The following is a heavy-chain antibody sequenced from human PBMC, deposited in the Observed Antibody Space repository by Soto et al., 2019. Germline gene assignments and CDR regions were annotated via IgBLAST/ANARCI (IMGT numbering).Heavy chain of an antibody. Sequence: GGSRRHSWAASGFTCSSYDMSWVRQAPGKGLEWVSTILVGGSTHYPDSVKGRFTISRDNSKNTVFLQMNSLTAGDTAVYYCAKATATGGGAFDICGQGTMVTVSS. CDR2: ILVGGST. V-gene: IGHV3-23*01. J-gene: IGHJ3*02. CDR3: AKATATGGGAFDI. D-gene: IGHD2-8*02. CDR1: GFTCSSYD.